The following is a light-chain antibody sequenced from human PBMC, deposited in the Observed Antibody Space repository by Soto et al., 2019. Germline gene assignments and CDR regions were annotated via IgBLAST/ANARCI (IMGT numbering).Light chain of an antibody. Sequence: QSVLTQPPSVSGAPGQRVTISCTGSSSNIGAGYAVHWYQQLPGTAPKLLIYGNSNRPSGVPDRFSGSKSGTSASLAITGLQAEDEADYYCQSYDSSLSGGVFGTGTKLTVL. CDR2: GNS. CDR3: QSYDSSLSGGV. J-gene: IGLJ1*01. CDR1: SSNIGAGYA. V-gene: IGLV1-40*01.